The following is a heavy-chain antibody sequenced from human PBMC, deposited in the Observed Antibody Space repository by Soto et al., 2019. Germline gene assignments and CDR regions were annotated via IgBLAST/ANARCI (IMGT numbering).Heavy chain of an antibody. CDR2: ISYDGSNK. V-gene: IGHV3-30*18. CDR1: GFTFSSYG. D-gene: IGHD6-6*01. CDR3: AKLAARLPHDY. J-gene: IGHJ4*02. Sequence: GGSLRLSCAASGFTFSSYGMHWVRQAPGKGLEWVAVISYDGSNKYYADSVKGRFTISRDNSKNTLYLQMNSLRAEDTAVYYCAKLAARLPHDYWGQGTLVTVSS.